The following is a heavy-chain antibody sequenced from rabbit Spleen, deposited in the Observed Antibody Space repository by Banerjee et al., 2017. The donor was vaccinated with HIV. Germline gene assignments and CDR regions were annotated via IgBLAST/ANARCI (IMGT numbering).Heavy chain of an antibody. CDR2: IYTTSGRK. CDR1: GIDFSTYYN. Sequence: QQQLEESGGGLVKPGGTLTLTCKASGIDFSTYYNMCWVRQAPGKGLELIACIYTTSGRKWYASWVNGRFTISRSTSLNTVDLKMTSLTAADTATYFCVRGASSTGYYSLWGPGTLVTVS. V-gene: IGHV1S43*01. CDR3: VRGASSTGYYSL. D-gene: IGHD1-1*01. J-gene: IGHJ4*01.